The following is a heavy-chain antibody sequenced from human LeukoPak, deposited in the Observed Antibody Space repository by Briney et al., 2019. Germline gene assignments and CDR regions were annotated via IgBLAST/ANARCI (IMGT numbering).Heavy chain of an antibody. CDR3: ARDQSSGYDLYYMDV. Sequence: GGSLRPSCAASGFTFSSYGMHWVRQAPGKGLEWVAFIRYDGSNKYYAGSVKGRFTISRDNAKNSLYLQMNSLRAEDTAVYYCARDQSSGYDLYYMDVWGKGTTVTVSS. D-gene: IGHD5-12*01. J-gene: IGHJ6*03. V-gene: IGHV3-30*02. CDR2: IRYDGSNK. CDR1: GFTFSSYG.